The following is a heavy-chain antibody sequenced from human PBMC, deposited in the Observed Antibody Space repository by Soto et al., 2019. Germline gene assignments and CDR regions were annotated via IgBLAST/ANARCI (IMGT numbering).Heavy chain of an antibody. CDR2: ISYDGRNK. Sequence: QVQLEESGGGVVQPGRSLRLSCAASGFTFSSYAMRWVRQAPGKGLEWVAVISYDGRNKYYADSVKGRFTISRDNSKNTLYVQMNSLRAEDTAVYHCARDRSSGWPYGMDVWGQGTTVTVSS. CDR1: GFTFSSYA. CDR3: ARDRSSGWPYGMDV. D-gene: IGHD6-19*01. V-gene: IGHV3-30-3*01. J-gene: IGHJ6*02.